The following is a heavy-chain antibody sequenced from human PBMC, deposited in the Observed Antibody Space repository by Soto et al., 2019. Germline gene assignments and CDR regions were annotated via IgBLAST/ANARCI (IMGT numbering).Heavy chain of an antibody. CDR3: ARDGGAVAGTWDYYGMDV. J-gene: IGHJ6*02. CDR2: ISYDGSNK. D-gene: IGHD6-19*01. CDR1: GFTFSSYA. V-gene: IGHV3-30-3*01. Sequence: GGSLRLSCAASGFTFSSYAMHWVRQAPGKGLEWVAVISYDGSNKYYADSVKGRFTISRDNSKNTLYLQMNSLRAEDTAVYYCARDGGAVAGTWDYYGMDVWGQGTTVTVSS.